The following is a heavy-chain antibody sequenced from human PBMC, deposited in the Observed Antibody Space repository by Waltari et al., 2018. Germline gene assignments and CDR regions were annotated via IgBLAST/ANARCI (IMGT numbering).Heavy chain of an antibody. CDR1: GFTFSSYS. Sequence: EVQLVESGGGLVQPGGSLRLSCAASGFTFSSYSMNWVRQAPGKGLEWVSYISSISSTIYYADSVKGRFTISRDNAKNSLYLQMNSLRAEDTAVYYCARGAEGYDSSGYRTYYFDYWGQGTLVTVSS. D-gene: IGHD3-22*01. V-gene: IGHV3-48*04. J-gene: IGHJ4*02. CDR3: ARGAEGYDSSGYRTYYFDY. CDR2: ISSISSTI.